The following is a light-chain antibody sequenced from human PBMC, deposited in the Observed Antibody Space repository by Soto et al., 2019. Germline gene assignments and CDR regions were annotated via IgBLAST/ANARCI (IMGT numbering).Light chain of an antibody. V-gene: IGKV1-5*01. CDR3: QQSFSIPFT. J-gene: IGKJ3*01. CDR2: DAS. CDR1: QGISKW. Sequence: DIQMTQSPSTLSASVGDRVTITCRASQGISKWLAWYQQKPGTAPKLLIYDASSLESGVPSRFSGSGSGTEFTLTISTLQPDDFATYYCQQSFSIPFTFGPGTKVAIK.